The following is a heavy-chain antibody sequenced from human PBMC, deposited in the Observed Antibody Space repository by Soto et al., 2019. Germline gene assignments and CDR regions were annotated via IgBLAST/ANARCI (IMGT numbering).Heavy chain of an antibody. CDR3: ARVHCGGDCRPGEWFYYYGMDV. Sequence: QGHLVQSGAEMKTPGASVEVSCKASGYRFVDYYIHWVRQAPGQGLEWMGIINPRGGDSRYAQKFQRRVTMTMDTSTSTVYMDLRRLTSEDTAVYFCARVHCGGDCRPGEWFYYYGMDVWGQGTTVTVSS. V-gene: IGHV1-46*01. J-gene: IGHJ6*02. D-gene: IGHD2-21*01. CDR2: INPRGGDS. CDR1: GYRFVDYY.